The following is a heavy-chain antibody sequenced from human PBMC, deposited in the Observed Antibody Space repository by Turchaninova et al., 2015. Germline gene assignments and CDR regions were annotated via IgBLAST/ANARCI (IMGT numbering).Heavy chain of an antibody. CDR1: EFTVCDYH. CDR3: AREATDEMRIERGSGY. V-gene: IGHV3-11*06. D-gene: IGHD5-24*01. J-gene: IGHJ4*02. CDR2: VRGGWDSS. Sequence: QVQLVESGGGLVKPGGSLRLSCTVSEFTVCDYHLNWFRKELGEGVERVVPVRGGWDSSHSAVAVKGRVTISRENARNSVYLQVSSLRADDTAMYFCAREATDEMRIERGSGYWGRGTLVTVSS.